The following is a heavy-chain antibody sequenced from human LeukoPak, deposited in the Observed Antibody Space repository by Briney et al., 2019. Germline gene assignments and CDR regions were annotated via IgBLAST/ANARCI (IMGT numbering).Heavy chain of an antibody. D-gene: IGHD6-13*01. CDR1: GFTVSSNY. V-gene: IGHV3-53*01. J-gene: IGHJ4*02. CDR2: IYSGGST. CDR3: TRGAQARSSWKYYFDY. Sequence: GGSLRLSCAASGFTVSSNYMSWVRQAPGKGLEWVSIIYSGGSTFYADSVKGRFTISRDNSKNTLYLQMNSLRAEDTAVYYCTRGAQARSSWKYYFDYWGQGTLVTVSS.